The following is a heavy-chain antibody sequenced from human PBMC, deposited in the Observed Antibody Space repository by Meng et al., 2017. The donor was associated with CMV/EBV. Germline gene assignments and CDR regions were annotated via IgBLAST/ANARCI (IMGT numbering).Heavy chain of an antibody. D-gene: IGHD2-2*01. CDR1: GFTFDDYG. Sequence: GESLKISCAASGFTFDDYGMSWVRQGPGKGLEWVSGINWNGGSTGYADSVKGRFTISRDNAKNSLYLQMNSLRAEDTALYYCARDLVVPPEDYYYGMDVWGQGTTVTVSS. CDR2: INWNGGST. CDR3: ARDLVVPPEDYYYGMDV. V-gene: IGHV3-20*04. J-gene: IGHJ6*02.